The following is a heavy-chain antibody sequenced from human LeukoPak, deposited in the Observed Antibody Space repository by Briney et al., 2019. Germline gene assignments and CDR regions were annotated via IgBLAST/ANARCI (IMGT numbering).Heavy chain of an antibody. J-gene: IGHJ5*02. CDR1: GGTFSSYA. CDR2: IIPIFGTA. CDR3: AREGYYYDSSGPGNWFDP. D-gene: IGHD3-22*01. V-gene: IGHV1-69*05. Sequence: ASVKVSCKASGGTFSSYATSWVRQAPGQGLEWMGRIIPIFGTANYAQKFQGRVTITTDESTSTAYMELSSLRSEDTAVYYCAREGYYYDSSGPGNWFDPWGQGTLVTVSS.